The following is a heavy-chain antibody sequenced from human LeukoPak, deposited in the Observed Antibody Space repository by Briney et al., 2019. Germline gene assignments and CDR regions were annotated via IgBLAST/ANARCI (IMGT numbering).Heavy chain of an antibody. CDR3: ARDPRPYGDYEGYFDY. CDR1: GGSFSGYY. V-gene: IGHV4-34*01. Sequence: KASETLSLTCAVYGGSFSGYYWSWIRQPPGKGLEWIGEINHSGSTNYNPPLKSRVTISVDTSKNQFSLKLSSVTAADTAVYYCARDPRPYGDYEGYFDYWGQGTLVTVSS. D-gene: IGHD4-17*01. J-gene: IGHJ4*02. CDR2: INHSGST.